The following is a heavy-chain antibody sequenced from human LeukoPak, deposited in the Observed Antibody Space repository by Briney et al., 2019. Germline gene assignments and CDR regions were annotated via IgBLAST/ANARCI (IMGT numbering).Heavy chain of an antibody. D-gene: IGHD3-9*01. CDR1: GYTFTGYY. Sequence: ASVKVSCKASGYTFTGYYMHWVRQAPGQGLEWMGWINPNSGGTNYAQKFQGRVTMTRDTSITTAYMEMSRLRSDDTALYYCARSPHILTGENFDYWGQGTLVTVSS. CDR3: ARSPHILTGENFDY. J-gene: IGHJ4*02. CDR2: INPNSGGT. V-gene: IGHV1-2*02.